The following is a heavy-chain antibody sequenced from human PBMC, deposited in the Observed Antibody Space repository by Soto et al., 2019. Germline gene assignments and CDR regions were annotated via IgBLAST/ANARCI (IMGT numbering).Heavy chain of an antibody. CDR2: IIPIFGTA. Sequence: QVQLVQSGAEVKKPGSSVKVSCKASGGTFSSYAISWVRQAPGQGLEWMGGIIPIFGTANYAQKFQGRVTITADESTSTAYMELSSLRSEDTAVYYCARTTPRDRGHRSSFYYYYGMDVWGQGTTVTVSS. CDR1: GGTFSSYA. V-gene: IGHV1-69*12. D-gene: IGHD3-10*01. CDR3: ARTTPRDRGHRSSFYYYYGMDV. J-gene: IGHJ6*02.